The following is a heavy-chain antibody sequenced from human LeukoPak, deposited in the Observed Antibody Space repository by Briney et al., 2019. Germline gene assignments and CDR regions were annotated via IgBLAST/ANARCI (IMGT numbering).Heavy chain of an antibody. J-gene: IGHJ4*02. D-gene: IGHD3-10*01. V-gene: IGHV1-69*01. CDR3: ARRGSGYGSGSYYDY. Sequence: GGSLRLSCAASGFTFSSYAISWVRQAPGQGLEWMGGIIPIFGTANYAQKFQGRVTITADESTSTAYMELSSLRSEDTAVYYCARRGSGYGSGSYYDYWGQGTLVTVSS. CDR1: GFTFSSYA. CDR2: IIPIFGTA.